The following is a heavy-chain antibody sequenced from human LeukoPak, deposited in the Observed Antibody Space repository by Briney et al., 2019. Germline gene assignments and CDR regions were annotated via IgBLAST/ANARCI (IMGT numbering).Heavy chain of an antibody. D-gene: IGHD2-15*01. V-gene: IGHV4-39*01. J-gene: IGHJ4*02. CDR2: IYYSGST. Sequence: PETLSLTCTVSGGSISSSSYYWGWIRQPPGKGLEWIGSIYYSGSTYYNPSLKSRVTISVDTSKNQFSLKLSSVTAADTAVYYCASQWYYFDYWGQGTLVTVSS. CDR1: GGSISSSSYY. CDR3: ASQWYYFDY.